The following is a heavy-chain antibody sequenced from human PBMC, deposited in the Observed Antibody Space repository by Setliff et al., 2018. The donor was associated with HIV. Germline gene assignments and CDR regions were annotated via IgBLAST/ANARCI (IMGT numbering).Heavy chain of an antibody. CDR1: GYTFTEYY. CDR2: IYPNTGGT. Sequence: ASVKVSCKASGYTFTEYYIHWVRQAPGQGLEWMGWIYPNTGGTNYAQKFQGRVTMTRDTSVSTAYMELGRLRSDDTALYYCARSTTADWGQGTMVTVSS. CDR3: ARSTTAD. J-gene: IGHJ4*02. V-gene: IGHV1-2*02. D-gene: IGHD4-17*01.